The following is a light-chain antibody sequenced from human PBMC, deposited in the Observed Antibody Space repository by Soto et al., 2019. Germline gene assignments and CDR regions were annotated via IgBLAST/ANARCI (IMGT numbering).Light chain of an antibody. Sequence: EIVMTLSPGTLSVSPGGRATLFCRASESVRSSLAWYQKQPRQAPSLFTPDASPRAPCIPARFSGSASGTEPTPTISSLQSEHFAVYYCQQNKSWPETFGQGTKVDI. CDR2: DAS. CDR1: ESVRSS. J-gene: IGKJ1*01. V-gene: IGKV3-15*01. CDR3: QQNKSWPET.